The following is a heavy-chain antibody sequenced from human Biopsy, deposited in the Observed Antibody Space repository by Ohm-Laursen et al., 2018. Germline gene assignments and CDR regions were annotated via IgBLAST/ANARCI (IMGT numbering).Heavy chain of an antibody. D-gene: IGHD5-12*01. CDR1: GFTFDTYA. V-gene: IGHV3-23*01. CDR2: IDVLDSNT. Sequence: SLRLSCAASGFTFDTYAMHWVRQAPGKGLEWVSHIDVLDSNTYYVDSVRGRFTISRDNSKEMVYLQINSLRADNTALYYCVRGWGGYNFDSWGPGTLVTVSS. J-gene: IGHJ4*01. CDR3: VRGWGGYNFDS.